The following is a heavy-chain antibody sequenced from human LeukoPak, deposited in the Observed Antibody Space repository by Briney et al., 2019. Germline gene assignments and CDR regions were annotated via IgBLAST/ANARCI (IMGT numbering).Heavy chain of an antibody. D-gene: IGHD5-24*01. CDR3: TRMSREAPGLPDL. Sequence: PGGSLRLSCAASGFTFDDYGMSWVRQAPGKGLELVSGINWNGGSTGYADSVKGRFTISRDNAKNTLYLQIGSLRADDTAVYYCTRMSREAPGLPDLWGQGTLVTVSS. J-gene: IGHJ5*02. V-gene: IGHV3-20*04. CDR2: INWNGGST. CDR1: GFTFDDYG.